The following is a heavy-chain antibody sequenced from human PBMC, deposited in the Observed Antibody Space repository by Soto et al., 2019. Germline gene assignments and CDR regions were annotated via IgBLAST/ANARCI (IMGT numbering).Heavy chain of an antibody. CDR1: GFTFSSYE. CDR3: AGSTVVIPCDY. CDR2: ISSSGPTI. Sequence: GGSLRLSCAASGFTFSSYEMNWVRQAPGKGLEWVSYISSSGPTIYYADSVKGRFTISRDNAKNSLYLQMNSLRAEDTAVYYCAGSTVVIPCDYWGQGTLVTVSS. D-gene: IGHD4-17*01. J-gene: IGHJ4*02. V-gene: IGHV3-48*03.